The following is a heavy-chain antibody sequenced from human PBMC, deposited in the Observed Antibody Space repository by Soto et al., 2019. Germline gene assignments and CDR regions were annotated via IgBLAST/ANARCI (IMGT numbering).Heavy chain of an antibody. CDR3: VGHPNTDEFAKSYWYFDL. J-gene: IGHJ2*01. V-gene: IGHV4-39*01. CDR2: VFYTGST. Sequence: SETLSLTCTVSGGPITSRNYYWGWIRQSPGKGLEWIGSVFYTGSTYYNPSLKSRVTISVDTSKSRFSLNLNSLTAADTAVYYCVGHPNTDEFAKSYWYFDLWGRGTLVTVSS. D-gene: IGHD2-21*01. CDR1: GGPITSRNYY.